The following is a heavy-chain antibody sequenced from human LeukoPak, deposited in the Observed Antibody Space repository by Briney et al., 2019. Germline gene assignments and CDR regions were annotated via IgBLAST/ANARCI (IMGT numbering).Heavy chain of an antibody. Sequence: GGSLRLSCAASGFTFGSYPMSWVRQAPGKGLEWVSSISDFVDNTYYADSVKGRFTISRDNSEKSLYLQMSSLRVEDTAVYYCAKGKINHNGAFDAWGQGTRVTASS. J-gene: IGHJ3*01. CDR2: ISDFVDNT. D-gene: IGHD2-8*01. CDR1: GFTFGSYP. CDR3: AKGKINHNGAFDA. V-gene: IGHV3-23*01.